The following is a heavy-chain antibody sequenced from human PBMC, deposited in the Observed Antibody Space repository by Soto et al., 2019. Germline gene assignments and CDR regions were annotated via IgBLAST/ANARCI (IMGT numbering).Heavy chain of an antibody. CDR3: ASRGTTSYCSGGSCYARGFDY. D-gene: IGHD2-15*01. J-gene: IGHJ4*02. Sequence: QVQLQESGPGLVKPSQTLSLTGTVSGGSISSGDYYWSWIRQPPGKGLAGIGYIYYSGSTYYNPYLKSPVTISVDKSKTQFSLKLSSVTAADTAVYYCASRGTTSYCSGGSCYARGFDYWGQGTLVTVSS. CDR1: GGSISSGDYY. CDR2: IYYSGST. V-gene: IGHV4-30-4*01.